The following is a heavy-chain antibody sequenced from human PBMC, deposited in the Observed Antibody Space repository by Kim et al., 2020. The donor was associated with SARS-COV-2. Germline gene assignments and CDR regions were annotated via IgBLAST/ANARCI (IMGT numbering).Heavy chain of an antibody. J-gene: IGHJ3*02. CDR3: ARDGGIAVAEAFDI. V-gene: IGHV4-4*07. Sequence: SSLKSRVTMSVATSKNQFSLKLSSVTAADTAVYYCARDGGIAVAEAFDIWGQGTMVTVSS. D-gene: IGHD6-19*01.